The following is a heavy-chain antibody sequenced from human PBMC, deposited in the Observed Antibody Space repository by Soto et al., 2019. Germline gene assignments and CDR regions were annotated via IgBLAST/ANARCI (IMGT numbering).Heavy chain of an antibody. CDR3: SRDPRVLDF. CDR2: ISGTSNFI. CDR1: GFIFSDYY. V-gene: IGHV3-11*05. J-gene: IGHJ4*02. Sequence: QVQLVDSGGGLVRPGGSLRLSCAASGFIFSDYYMTWIRQVPGKGLESLSYISGTSNFINYADSVKGRFTISRDNAKKSVYLQMNSLRAEDTATYYCSRDPRVLDFWGQETLVTVSS.